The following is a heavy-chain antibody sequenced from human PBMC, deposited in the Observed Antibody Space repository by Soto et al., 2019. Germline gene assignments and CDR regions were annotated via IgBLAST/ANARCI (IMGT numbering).Heavy chain of an antibody. CDR2: ITSDGYNT. D-gene: IGHD2-21*01. CDR1: GLTFSSYW. J-gene: IGHJ4*02. V-gene: IGHV3-74*01. CDR3: ASLLWGAVTTDF. Sequence: EVHLVESGGGLVQPGGSLRLSCAASGLTFSSYWMHWVRQAPGKGLLWVAHITSDGYNTAYADSVKGRFTISRDNARNTLYLQMHSLRAEDTAMYYCASLLWGAVTTDFWGQGTLVTVSS.